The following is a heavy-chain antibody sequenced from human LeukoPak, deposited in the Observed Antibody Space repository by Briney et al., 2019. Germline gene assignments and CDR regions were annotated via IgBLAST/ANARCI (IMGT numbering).Heavy chain of an antibody. V-gene: IGHV4-30-4*01. D-gene: IGHD2-21*02. CDR3: ARVTRWAGLDF. J-gene: IGHJ4*02. Sequence: SQTLSLTCNVSGGSISSGDKYWSWIRQPPGKGLEWIGYIYYSGSTYYNPSLKSRHTISVDTSENQFSLHLTSVTAADTAVYFCARVTRWAGLDFWGQGTLVTVSS. CDR2: IYYSGST. CDR1: GGSISSGDKY.